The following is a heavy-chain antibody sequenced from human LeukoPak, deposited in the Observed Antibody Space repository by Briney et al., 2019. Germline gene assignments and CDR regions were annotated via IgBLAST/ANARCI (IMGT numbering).Heavy chain of an antibody. CDR3: ARVLAVAGPYYFDY. Sequence: ASVKVSCKASGYTFTSYGISWVRQAPGQGLEWMGWISAYNGNTNYAQKLQGRVTMTTDTSTSTAYVELRSLRSDDTAVYYCARVLAVAGPYYFDYWGQGTLVTVSS. CDR1: GYTFTSYG. D-gene: IGHD6-19*01. J-gene: IGHJ4*02. CDR2: ISAYNGNT. V-gene: IGHV1-18*01.